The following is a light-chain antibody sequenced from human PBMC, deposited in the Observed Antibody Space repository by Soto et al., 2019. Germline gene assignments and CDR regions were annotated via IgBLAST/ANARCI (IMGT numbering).Light chain of an antibody. CDR2: GAS. Sequence: EIVLTQSPGTLSLSPGERATLSCRASQSVSSNLAWYQQTPGQAPRLLIYGASSRATGIPDRVSGSGSGTDFTLTISRLEPEDFAVYYCQQYGSSPTTFGQGTKVDIK. V-gene: IGKV3-20*01. J-gene: IGKJ1*01. CDR1: QSVSSN. CDR3: QQYGSSPTT.